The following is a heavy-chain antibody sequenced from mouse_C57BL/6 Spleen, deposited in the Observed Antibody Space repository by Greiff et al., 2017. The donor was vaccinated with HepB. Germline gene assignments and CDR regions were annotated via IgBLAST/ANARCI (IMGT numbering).Heavy chain of an antibody. J-gene: IGHJ3*01. CDR2: IDPENGDT. CDR1: GFNIKDDY. D-gene: IGHD2-12*01. Sequence: EVQLQQSGAELVRPGASVKLSCTASGFNIKDDYMHWVKQRPEQGLEWIGWIDPENGDTEYASKFQGKATITADTSSNTAYLQLSSLTSEDTAVYYCTLRGYCSALFAYGGQGTRVTLSA. V-gene: IGHV14-4*01. CDR3: TLRGYCSALFAY.